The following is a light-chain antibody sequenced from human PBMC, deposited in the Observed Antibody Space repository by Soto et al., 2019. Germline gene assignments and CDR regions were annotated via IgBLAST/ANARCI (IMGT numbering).Light chain of an antibody. CDR3: QQYGSSRVFT. Sequence: EIVLTQSPGTLSLSPGERATLSCRASQSVSSSYLAWYQQKPGQAPRLLIYGASSRATGIPDRFSGSGSGTDFTLTISRLELEDFAVYYCQQYGSSRVFTVGPWTKVDIK. J-gene: IGKJ3*01. CDR2: GAS. CDR1: QSVSSSY. V-gene: IGKV3-20*01.